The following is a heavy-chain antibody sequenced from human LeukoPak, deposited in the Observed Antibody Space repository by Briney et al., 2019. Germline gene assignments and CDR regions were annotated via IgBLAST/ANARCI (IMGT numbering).Heavy chain of an antibody. V-gene: IGHV4-59*12. CDR1: GGSISSYY. J-gene: IGHJ4*02. CDR2: IYYSGST. CDR3: ARGQDRYFDWLHRRYYFDY. D-gene: IGHD3-9*01. Sequence: PSETLSLTCTVSGGSISSYYWSWIRQPPGKGLEWIGYIYYSGSTNYNPSLKSRVTISVDTSKNQFSLKLSSVTAADTAVYYCARGQDRYFDWLHRRYYFDYWGQGTLVTVSS.